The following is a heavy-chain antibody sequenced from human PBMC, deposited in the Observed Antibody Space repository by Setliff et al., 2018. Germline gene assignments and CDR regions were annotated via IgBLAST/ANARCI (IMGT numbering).Heavy chain of an antibody. CDR1: GYTFTAYY. V-gene: IGHV1-2*02. CDR2: INPDSGAT. Sequence: GASVKVSCKASGYTFTAYYMHWVRQAPGQGPEWMGWINPDSGATNFAQNLQGRVTMTMDTSTSTAYMELRSLTSDDTAVYYCARVPRLEWLLPTFDSWGQGTLVTVSS. CDR3: ARVPRLEWLLPTFDS. J-gene: IGHJ4*02. D-gene: IGHD3-3*01.